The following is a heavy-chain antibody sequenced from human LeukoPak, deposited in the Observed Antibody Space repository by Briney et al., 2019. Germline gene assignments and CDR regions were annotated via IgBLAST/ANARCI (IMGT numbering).Heavy chain of an antibody. J-gene: IGHJ6*03. CDR2: IYTSGST. D-gene: IGHD1-7*01. CDR3: ARAVRNYNYYYYYMDV. Sequence: SXTLSLTCTVSGGFISRGSYYWSWIRQPAGKGLEWIVRIYTSGSTNDNPSLKSRVTISVDTSKNQFSLKLSSVTAADTAVYYCARAVRNYNYYYYYMDVWGKGTTVTVSS. V-gene: IGHV4-61*02. CDR1: GGFISRGSYY.